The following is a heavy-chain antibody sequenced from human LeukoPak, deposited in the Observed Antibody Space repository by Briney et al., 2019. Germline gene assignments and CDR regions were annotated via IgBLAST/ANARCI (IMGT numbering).Heavy chain of an antibody. V-gene: IGHV4-59*08. CDR3: ARHDGGLDAFDI. CDR1: GGSISSYY. D-gene: IGHD2-15*01. Sequence: SETLSLTCTVSGGSISSYYWSRIRQPPGKGLEWIGYIYYSGSTNYNPSLKSRVTISVDTSKNQFSLKLSSVTAADTAVYYCARHDGGLDAFDIWGQGTMVTVSS. J-gene: IGHJ3*02. CDR2: IYYSGST.